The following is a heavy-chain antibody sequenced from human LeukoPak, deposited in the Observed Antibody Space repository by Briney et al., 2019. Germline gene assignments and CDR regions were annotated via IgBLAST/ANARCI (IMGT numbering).Heavy chain of an antibody. Sequence: KAGGSLRLSCAASGFTFNSYSMNWVRQAPGKGLEWVSSISSSSSYIYYADSVKGRFTISRDNAKNSLYLQMNSLRAEDTAVYYCARDKYDSSGWYAFDIWGHGTMVTVSS. CDR1: GFTFNSYS. D-gene: IGHD3-22*01. J-gene: IGHJ3*02. V-gene: IGHV3-21*01. CDR3: ARDKYDSSGWYAFDI. CDR2: ISSSSSYI.